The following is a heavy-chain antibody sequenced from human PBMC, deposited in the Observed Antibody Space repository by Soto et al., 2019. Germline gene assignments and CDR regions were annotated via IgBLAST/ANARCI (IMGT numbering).Heavy chain of an antibody. CDR1: GGSVRSGRYY. V-gene: IGHV4-61*01. CDR3: ARVPLPSVAVADVYYFDI. Sequence: PSETLSLTCTVSGGSVRSGRYYWSWIRQPPGKGLEWIGYVFYSGSTRYNPSLNSRVTISVDTSKNQFSLKLTSVTAADTAMYYCARVPLPSVAVADVYYFDIWGQGTMVTVSS. J-gene: IGHJ3*02. D-gene: IGHD6-19*01. CDR2: VFYSGST.